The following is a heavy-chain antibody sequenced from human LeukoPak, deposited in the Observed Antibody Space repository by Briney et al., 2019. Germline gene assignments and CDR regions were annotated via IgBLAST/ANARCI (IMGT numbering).Heavy chain of an antibody. CDR3: ASHPGRDSSGYVVY. D-gene: IGHD3-22*01. CDR1: GYSFMRFY. Sequence: ASVKVSCKAPGYSFMRFYMHWVPQAPGQGLERMGQINPNSGSTSYAQKFQGRVTMSRDTSISTAYMELSRLRSEDMAVYYCASHPGRDSSGYVVYWGQGTLVTVSS. J-gene: IGHJ4*02. CDR2: INPNSGST. V-gene: IGHV1-2*06.